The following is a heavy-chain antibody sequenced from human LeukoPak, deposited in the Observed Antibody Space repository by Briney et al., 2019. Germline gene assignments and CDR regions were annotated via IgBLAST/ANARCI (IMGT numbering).Heavy chain of an antibody. Sequence: ASVKVSCKASGYIFSDYYMHWVRQASGQGLGWMGIINPSGGSTTYPKKFQGRVTMTRDTSTSTVYMELSSLRSEDTAVYYCARTASFWSGYYLDYWGQGTLVTVSS. V-gene: IGHV1-46*01. J-gene: IGHJ4*02. CDR2: INPSGGST. CDR1: GYIFSDYY. CDR3: ARTASFWSGYYLDY. D-gene: IGHD3-3*01.